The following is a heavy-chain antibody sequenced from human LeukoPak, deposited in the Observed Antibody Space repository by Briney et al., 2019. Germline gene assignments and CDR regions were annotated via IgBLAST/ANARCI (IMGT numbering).Heavy chain of an antibody. D-gene: IGHD2-21*02. Sequence: ESGPTLFHPTQPLTLTCTFSGFSRSTNGMGVGWIRQPPGKALEWLALIFWDDDKHYSPSLKSRLTITTDTFKNQVVLTMTNVDPVDTATYYCSHRHNLGVTGPVITFDSWGQGALVTVSS. V-gene: IGHV2-5*02. CDR3: SHRHNLGVTGPVITFDS. J-gene: IGHJ5*01. CDR2: IFWDDDK. CDR1: GFSRSTNGMG.